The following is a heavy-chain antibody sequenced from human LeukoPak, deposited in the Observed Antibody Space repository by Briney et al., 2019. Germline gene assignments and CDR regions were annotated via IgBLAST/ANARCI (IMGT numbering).Heavy chain of an antibody. CDR3: ARGEPHRRLQTPVFDY. CDR1: GGSISSGDYY. CDR2: IYYSGST. J-gene: IGHJ4*02. V-gene: IGHV4-30-4*08. D-gene: IGHD5-24*01. Sequence: SETLSLTCTVSGGSISSGDYYWSWIRQPPGKGLEWIGYIYYSGSTYNNPSLKSRVTISVDTSKNQFSLKLSSVTAADTAVYYCARGEPHRRLQTPVFDYWGQGTLVTVSS.